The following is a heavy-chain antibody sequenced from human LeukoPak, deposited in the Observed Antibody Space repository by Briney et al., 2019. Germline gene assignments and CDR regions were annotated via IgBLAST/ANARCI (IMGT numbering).Heavy chain of an antibody. CDR2: IGSPGGYI. D-gene: IGHD1-1*01. Sequence: GGSLRLSCAASGFSFSAYNMNWVRQAPGKGLEWVSSIGSPGGYIFYSDSVKGRFTISRDNSKNTLYLQMNSLRAEDTAIYYCARGPDFATRYAFDIWGQGTMVTVSS. V-gene: IGHV3-21*04. CDR1: GFSFSAYN. CDR3: ARGPDFATRYAFDI. J-gene: IGHJ3*02.